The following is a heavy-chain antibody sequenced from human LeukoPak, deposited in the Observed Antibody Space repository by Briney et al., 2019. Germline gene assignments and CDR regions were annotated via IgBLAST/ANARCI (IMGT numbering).Heavy chain of an antibody. D-gene: IGHD6-13*01. CDR1: GFTFSTYS. J-gene: IGHJ6*03. CDR2: ISSGSSTI. V-gene: IGHV3-48*01. CDR3: ARIGAAAGFSYYYMDV. Sequence: GGSLRLSCAASGFTFSTYSMHWVRQAPGKGLEWVSYISSGSSTIYYADSVKGRFTISGDNAKNSLYLQMNSLRAEDTALYYCARIGAAAGFSYYYMDVWGKGTTVTVSS.